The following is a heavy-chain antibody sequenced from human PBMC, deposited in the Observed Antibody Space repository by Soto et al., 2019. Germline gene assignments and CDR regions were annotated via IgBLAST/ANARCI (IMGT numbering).Heavy chain of an antibody. CDR1: GYMFPIYH. Sequence: GESLKISCEVSGYMFPIYHISWVRQMPGKGLEWVGKIDPSDSRTMYRPSSRARITISVDKSINTAYLEWGRLKASDTAMYYCARHDSNGDFDSWGQGTQVTAPQ. V-gene: IGHV5-10-1*01. J-gene: IGHJ4*02. D-gene: IGHD2-8*01. CDR2: IDPSDSRT. CDR3: ARHDSNGDFDS.